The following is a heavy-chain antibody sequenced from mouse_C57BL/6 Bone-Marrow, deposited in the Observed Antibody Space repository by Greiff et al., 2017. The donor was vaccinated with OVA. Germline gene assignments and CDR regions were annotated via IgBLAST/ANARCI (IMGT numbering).Heavy chain of an antibody. CDR1: GFTFSSYA. Sequence: EVKVVESGGGLVKPGGSLKLSCAASGFTFSSYAMSWVRQTPEKRLEWVATISDGGSYTYYPDNVKGRFTIARDNAKNNLYLQMSHLTSEDTAMYYCARGLYYRWYCDVWGTGTAVTVSS. V-gene: IGHV5-4*03. CDR2: ISDGGSYT. J-gene: IGHJ1*03. CDR3: ARGLYYRWYCDV. D-gene: IGHD1-1*01.